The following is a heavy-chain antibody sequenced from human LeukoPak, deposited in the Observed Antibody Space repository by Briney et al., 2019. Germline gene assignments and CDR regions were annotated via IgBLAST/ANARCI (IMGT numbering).Heavy chain of an antibody. CDR2: IYTSGST. CDR1: GGSISSYY. Sequence: PSETLSLTCTVSGGSISSYYWSWIRQPPGKGLEWIGRIYTSGSTNYNPSLTSRVTMSVDTSKNQFSLKLSSVTAADTAVYYCARGGATFGELTNWFDPWGQGTLVTVSS. D-gene: IGHD3-10*01. J-gene: IGHJ5*02. V-gene: IGHV4-4*07. CDR3: ARGGATFGELTNWFDP.